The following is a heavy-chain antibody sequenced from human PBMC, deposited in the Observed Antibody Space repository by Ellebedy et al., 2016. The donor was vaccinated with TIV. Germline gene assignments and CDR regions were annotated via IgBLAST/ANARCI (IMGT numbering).Heavy chain of an antibody. CDR2: FDPEDGET. Sequence: ASVKVSCXVSGYTLTELSMHWVRQAPGKGLEWMGGFDPEDGETIYAQKLQGRVTMTTDTSTSTAYMELRSLRSDDTAVYYCARGGYCSGGSCYSRAFDIWGQGTMVTVSS. D-gene: IGHD2-15*01. CDR1: GYTLTELS. CDR3: ARGGYCSGGSCYSRAFDI. V-gene: IGHV1-24*01. J-gene: IGHJ3*02.